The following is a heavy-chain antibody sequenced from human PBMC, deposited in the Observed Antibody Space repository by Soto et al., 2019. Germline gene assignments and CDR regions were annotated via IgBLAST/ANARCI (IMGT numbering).Heavy chain of an antibody. CDR3: AKDWSATATEPPF. D-gene: IGHD2-21*02. CDR1: GFTFSSYA. J-gene: IGHJ4*03. V-gene: IGHV3-23*01. CDR2: FSDSGGRT. Sequence: GGSLRLSCAASGFTFSSYAMTWVRQAPGKGLEWVSSFSDSGGRTYYTDSVKGRFTISRDNSKNTLFLQMNSLRAEDTAIYFCAKDWSATATEPPFWGQGTVVTVSS.